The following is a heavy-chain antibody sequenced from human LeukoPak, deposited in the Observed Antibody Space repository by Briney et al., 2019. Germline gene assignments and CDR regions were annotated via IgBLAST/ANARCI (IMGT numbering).Heavy chain of an antibody. CDR3: ARHVRYYDSSGYYPFDY. J-gene: IGHJ4*02. CDR1: GGSISSYY. CDR2: IYYSGST. V-gene: IGHV4-59*08. D-gene: IGHD3-22*01. Sequence: PSETLSLTCTVSGGSISSYYWSWIRQPPGKGLEWIGYIYYSGSTNYNPSLKSRVTISVDTSKNQFSLKLSSVTAADTAVYYCARHVRYYDSSGYYPFDYWGQGTLVTVPS.